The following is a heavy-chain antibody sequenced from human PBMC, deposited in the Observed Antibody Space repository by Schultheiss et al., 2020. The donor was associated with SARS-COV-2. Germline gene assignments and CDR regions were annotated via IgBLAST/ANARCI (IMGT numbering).Heavy chain of an antibody. CDR3: ARDRRAARLNWFDP. D-gene: IGHD6-13*01. V-gene: IGHV4-4*02. CDR2: IYHSGST. J-gene: IGHJ5*02. Sequence: GSLRLSCAVSGGSISSSNWWSWVRQPPGKGLEWIGEIYHSGSTNYNPSLKSRVAISVDTSKNHFSLDLSSVTAADTAVYYCARDRRAARLNWFDPWGQGTLVTVSS. CDR1: GGSISSSNW.